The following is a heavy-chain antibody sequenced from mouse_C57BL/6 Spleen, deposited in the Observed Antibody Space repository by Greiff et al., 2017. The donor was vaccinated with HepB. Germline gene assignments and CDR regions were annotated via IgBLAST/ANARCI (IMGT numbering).Heavy chain of an antibody. V-gene: IGHV5-17*01. D-gene: IGHD1-1*01. Sequence: EVKLQESGGGLVKPGGSLKLSCAASGFTFSDYGMHWVRQAPEKGLEWVAYISSGSSTIYYADTVKGRFTISGDNAKNTLFLQMTSLRSEDTAMYYCAREFITTVVADYWGQGTTLTVSS. CDR1: GFTFSDYG. CDR2: ISSGSSTI. CDR3: AREFITTVVADY. J-gene: IGHJ2*01.